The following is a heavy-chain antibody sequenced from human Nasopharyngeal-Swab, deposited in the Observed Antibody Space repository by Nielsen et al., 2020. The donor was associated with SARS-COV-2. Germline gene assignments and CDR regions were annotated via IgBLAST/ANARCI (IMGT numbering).Heavy chain of an antibody. D-gene: IGHD4-17*01. Sequence: GESLKISCAASGFTFSNAWMNWVRQAPGKGLEWVGRIKSKTDGGTTDYAAPVKGRFTISRDDSKNTLYLQMNSLKTEDTAVYYCTSQSPYGDYSDYWGQGTLVTVSS. V-gene: IGHV3-15*07. CDR2: IKSKTDGGTT. J-gene: IGHJ4*02. CDR1: GFTFSNAW. CDR3: TSQSPYGDYSDY.